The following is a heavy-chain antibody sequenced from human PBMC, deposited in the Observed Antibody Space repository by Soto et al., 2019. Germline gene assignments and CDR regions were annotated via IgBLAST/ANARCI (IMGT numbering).Heavy chain of an antibody. Sequence: EVHLVESGGGLVQPGGSLRLSCAASGFTFSSYSLNWVRKAPGKGLEWVSYITSSGTTVYYADSVRGRFTISRDNAKNSLYLQMNSLRDDDMAVYYCARGSSNWAYYFDFWGQGTLVTVSS. CDR1: GFTFSSYS. CDR2: ITSSGTTV. D-gene: IGHD6-13*01. CDR3: ARGSSNWAYYFDF. J-gene: IGHJ4*02. V-gene: IGHV3-48*02.